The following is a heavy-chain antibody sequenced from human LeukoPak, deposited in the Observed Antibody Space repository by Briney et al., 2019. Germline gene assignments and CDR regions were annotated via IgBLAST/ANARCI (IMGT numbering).Heavy chain of an antibody. Sequence: PSETLSLTCTVSGGSVGSGDYYWGWIRQPSGKGLEWIGTIYYSGSTYYNTSLKSRVTISVDMSNNQFSLKLNSVTAADTAVYFCARHDYGDYGPFDCWGQGTLVTVSS. V-gene: IGHV4-39*01. CDR3: ARHDYGDYGPFDC. CDR2: IYYSGST. CDR1: GGSVGSGDYY. D-gene: IGHD4-17*01. J-gene: IGHJ4*02.